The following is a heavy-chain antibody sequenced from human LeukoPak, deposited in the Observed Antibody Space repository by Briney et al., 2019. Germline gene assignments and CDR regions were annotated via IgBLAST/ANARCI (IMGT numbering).Heavy chain of an antibody. CDR2: INPNSGGT. D-gene: IGHD2-21*01. Sequence: GASVKVSCKASGYTFTGYYMHWVRQAPGQGLEWMRWINPNSGGTNYAQKFQGRVTMTRDTSISTAYMELSRLRSDDTAVYYCARDPPVIVGNYYFDYWGQGTLVTVSS. CDR1: GYTFTGYY. V-gene: IGHV1-2*02. CDR3: ARDPPVIVGNYYFDY. J-gene: IGHJ4*02.